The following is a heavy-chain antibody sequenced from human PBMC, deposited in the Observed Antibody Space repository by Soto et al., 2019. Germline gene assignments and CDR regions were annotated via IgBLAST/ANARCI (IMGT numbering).Heavy chain of an antibody. CDR3: ARVRYGDFSFQY. V-gene: IGHV1-2*02. CDR2: INPDTGDS. Sequence: QVHLVQSGAEVRKPGASVKVSCKASGYTFTTFHLHWVRLAPGQGLEWMGLINPDTGDSEYGQKFKGRVPLTRDTSMTTAYMELSSLTSDDTAIYFCARVRYGDFSFQYWGQGTPVSVSS. J-gene: IGHJ4*02. D-gene: IGHD4-17*01. CDR1: GYTFTTFH.